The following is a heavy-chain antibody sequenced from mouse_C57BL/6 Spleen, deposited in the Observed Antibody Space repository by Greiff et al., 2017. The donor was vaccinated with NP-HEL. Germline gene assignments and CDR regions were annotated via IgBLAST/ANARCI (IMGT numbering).Heavy chain of an antibody. CDR1: GYAFTNYL. V-gene: IGHV1-54*01. CDR3: ARNYGSSYVFAY. D-gene: IGHD1-1*01. CDR2: INPGSGGT. J-gene: IGHJ3*01. Sequence: QVQLQQSGAELVRPGTSVKVSCKASGYAFTNYLIEWVKQRPGQGLEWIGVINPGSGGTNYNEKFKGKATLTADKSSSTAYMQLSSLTSEDSAVYFCARNYGSSYVFAYWGQGTLVTVSA.